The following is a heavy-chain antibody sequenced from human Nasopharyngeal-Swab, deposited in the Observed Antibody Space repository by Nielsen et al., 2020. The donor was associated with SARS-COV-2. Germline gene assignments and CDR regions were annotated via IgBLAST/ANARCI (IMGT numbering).Heavy chain of an antibody. CDR2: INIDGSST. V-gene: IGHV3-74*01. D-gene: IGHD4-17*01. CDR3: AKDIGMTTGNNWFDP. CDR1: GFTFSTYW. Sequence: GGSLRLSCAASGFTFSTYWMHWVRQAPGKGLVWVSRINIDGSSTRHADSVKGRFTISRDNAKNSLYLQMNSLRAEDTALYYCAKDIGMTTGNNWFDPWGQGTLVTVSS. J-gene: IGHJ5*02.